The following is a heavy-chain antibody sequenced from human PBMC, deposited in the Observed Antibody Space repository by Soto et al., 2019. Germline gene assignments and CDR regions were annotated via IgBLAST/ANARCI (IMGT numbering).Heavy chain of an antibody. J-gene: IGHJ4*02. Sequence: EVQLLESGGGLVQPGGSLSLSCAASGFTFSSYAMSWVRQAPGKGLEWVSAISGSGGSTYYADSVKGRFTISRDNSKNTLYLQMNSLRAEDTAVYYCAKVPVYALGGSRFDYWGQGTLVTVSS. CDR2: ISGSGGST. CDR1: GFTFSSYA. V-gene: IGHV3-23*01. D-gene: IGHD2-8*01. CDR3: AKVPVYALGGSRFDY.